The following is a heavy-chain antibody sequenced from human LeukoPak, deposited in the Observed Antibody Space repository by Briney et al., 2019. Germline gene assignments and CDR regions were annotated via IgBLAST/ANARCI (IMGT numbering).Heavy chain of an antibody. CDR1: GDGYIVSSHW. J-gene: IGHJ5*01. Sequence: SETLSLTCAVSGDGYIVSSHWWNWVRQTPGKGLEWIAEIYHSGSTNYNPSLRSRVTISVDKSKNQFSLKLTSVTAADTGVYYCASAEQLRSVRWFDFWGQGTLVTVSS. V-gene: IGHV4-4*02. D-gene: IGHD1/OR15-1a*01. CDR2: IYHSGST. CDR3: ASAEQLRSVRWFDF.